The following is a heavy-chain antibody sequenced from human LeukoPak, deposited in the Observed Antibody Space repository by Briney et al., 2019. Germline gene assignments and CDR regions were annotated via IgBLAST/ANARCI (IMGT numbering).Heavy chain of an antibody. Sequence: GGSLRLSCAASGFTFSSYSMSWVRQAPGKGLEWVSAISGGGGSTYDADSVKGRFTISRDNSKNTLYLQMNSLRAEDTAVYYCAKVPYSLWFGEGFYWGQGTLVTVSS. CDR1: GFTFSSYS. CDR3: AKVPYSLWFGEGFY. D-gene: IGHD3-10*01. V-gene: IGHV3-23*01. CDR2: ISGGGGST. J-gene: IGHJ4*02.